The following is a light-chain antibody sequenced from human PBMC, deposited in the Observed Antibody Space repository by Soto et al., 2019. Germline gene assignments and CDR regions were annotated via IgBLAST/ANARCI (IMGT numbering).Light chain of an antibody. Sequence: IVMTQSPATLSVSPGESATLSCRPSQNIYYNVACYQHRPGQAPRLLIYRASTRATGVPARFSGSGSGTEFTLTISSLQSEDFTVYSCLQYHNLWAFGQGTKVDSK. V-gene: IGKV3-15*01. CDR3: LQYHNLWA. J-gene: IGKJ1*01. CDR2: RAS. CDR1: QNIYYN.